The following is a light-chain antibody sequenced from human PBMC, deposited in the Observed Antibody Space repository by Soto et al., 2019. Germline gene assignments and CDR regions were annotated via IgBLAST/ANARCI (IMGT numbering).Light chain of an antibody. CDR2: GPS. CDR3: QQYTDSPLT. J-gene: IGKJ1*01. CDR1: ESVSSYY. Sequence: EIVLTQSPGTLSLSPGERATLSCRASESVSSYYIAWYQHKPGQAPRLLIYGPSTRATGIPDRFSASGSGTDFTLSIRRLEPEDSALHYCQQYTDSPLTFGQGTKVEIK. V-gene: IGKV3-20*01.